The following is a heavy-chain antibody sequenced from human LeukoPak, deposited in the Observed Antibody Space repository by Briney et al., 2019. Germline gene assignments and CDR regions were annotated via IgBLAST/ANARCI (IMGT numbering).Heavy chain of an antibody. CDR3: ASSAISSWYGGEYYDY. J-gene: IGHJ4*02. Sequence: GGSLRLSCAASGFTFSNAWMNWVRQAPGKGLEWVGRIKSKSDGGTTDYAAPVKGRFTISRDDSTNTLYLQMNSLRAEDTAVYYCASSAISSWYGGEYYDYWGQGTLVTVSS. CDR1: GFTFSNAW. D-gene: IGHD6-13*01. CDR2: IKSKSDGGTT. V-gene: IGHV3-15*01.